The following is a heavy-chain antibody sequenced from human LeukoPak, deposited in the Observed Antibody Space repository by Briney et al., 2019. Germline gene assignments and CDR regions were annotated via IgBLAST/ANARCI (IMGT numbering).Heavy chain of an antibody. D-gene: IGHD4-11*01. J-gene: IGHJ4*02. CDR1: GFTLSSYA. CDR2: ISGSGGST. CDR3: ANQGFSVTPAY. V-gene: IGHV3-23*01. Sequence: GGSLRLSRAASGFTLSSYAMSWVRQAPGKGLEWVSAISGSGGSTYYADSVKGRFTISRDNSKNTLYLQMNSLRAEDTAVYYCANQGFSVTPAYWGQGTLVTVSS.